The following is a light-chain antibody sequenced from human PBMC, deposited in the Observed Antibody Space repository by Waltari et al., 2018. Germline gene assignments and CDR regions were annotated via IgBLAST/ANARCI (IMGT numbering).Light chain of an antibody. V-gene: IGLV2-14*03. CDR2: DVN. CDR3: ASYTTSYTWV. J-gene: IGLJ3*02. CDR1: TSDIGTYNF. Sequence: QSALTQPASVSGSPGQSLTISCAGTTSDIGTYNFVAWYQQLPGKVPKLIFYDVNKPPSGVSNRFSGSKSGNTASLTISGLRAEDEADYYCASYTTSYTWVFGGGTRLAVL.